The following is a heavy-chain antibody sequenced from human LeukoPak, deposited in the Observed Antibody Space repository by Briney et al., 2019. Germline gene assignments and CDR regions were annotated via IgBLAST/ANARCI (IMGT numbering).Heavy chain of an antibody. Sequence: GGSLRLSCAASGFTFDDYAMHWVRQAPGKGLEWVSGISWNSGSIGYADSVKGRFTISRDNAKNSLYLQMNSLRAEDTALYYCAKDAGNWPNAFDIWGQGTIVTVSS. V-gene: IGHV3-9*01. CDR2: ISWNSGSI. D-gene: IGHD1-1*01. J-gene: IGHJ3*02. CDR3: AKDAGNWPNAFDI. CDR1: GFTFDDYA.